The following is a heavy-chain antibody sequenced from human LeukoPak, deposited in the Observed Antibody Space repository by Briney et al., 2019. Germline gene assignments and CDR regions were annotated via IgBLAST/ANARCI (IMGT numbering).Heavy chain of an antibody. CDR2: INSDGSGI. Sequence: GGSLRLSCAVSGFTLSSYWMHWVRQLPGKGLVWVSRINSDGSGISYAGSVKGRFTTSRDNAKNTLYLQMNSLRAEDTAVYYCARGNAHAFDIWGQGTMVTASS. V-gene: IGHV3-74*01. CDR1: GFTLSSYW. CDR3: ARGNAHAFDI. J-gene: IGHJ3*02.